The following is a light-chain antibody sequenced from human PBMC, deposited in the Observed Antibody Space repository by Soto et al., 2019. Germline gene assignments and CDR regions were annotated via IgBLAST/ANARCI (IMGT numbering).Light chain of an antibody. CDR1: QSIRSGY. J-gene: IGKJ4*01. Sequence: VLTQFPDTLSLSPGERATLSCRASQSIRSGYLAWYQQKPGQAPRLLIYGTSSRSTGLPDRFSGSGSGTDFALTISRLEPEDFAVYYCQQYGTSPRTFGGGTKVEIK. CDR2: GTS. CDR3: QQYGTSPRT. V-gene: IGKV3-20*01.